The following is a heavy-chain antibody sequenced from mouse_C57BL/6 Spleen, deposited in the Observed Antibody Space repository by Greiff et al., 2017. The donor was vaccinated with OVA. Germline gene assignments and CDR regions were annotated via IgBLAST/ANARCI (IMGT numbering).Heavy chain of an antibody. CDR3: ALYDYDGFAY. V-gene: IGHV1-69*01. J-gene: IGHJ3*01. Sequence: VQLQQSGAELVKPGASVKLSCKASGYTFTSYWMHWVKQRPGQGLEWIGEIDPSDSYTNYNQKFKGKSTLTVDKSSSTAYMQLSSLTSEDSAVYYCALYDYDGFAYWGQGTLVTVSA. CDR2: IDPSDSYT. D-gene: IGHD2-4*01. CDR1: GYTFTSYW.